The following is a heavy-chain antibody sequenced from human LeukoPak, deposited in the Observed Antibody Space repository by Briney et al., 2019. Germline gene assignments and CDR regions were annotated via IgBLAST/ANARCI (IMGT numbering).Heavy chain of an antibody. CDR3: AREGDGQNWFDP. D-gene: IGHD1-26*01. CDR1: GYTFTGYY. Sequence: ASVKVSCKASGYTFTGYYMHWVRQAPGRGLEWMGWINPNSGGTNYAQKFQGRVTMTRDTSISTAYMELSRLRSDDTAVYYCAREGDGQNWFDPWGQGTLVTVSS. J-gene: IGHJ5*02. V-gene: IGHV1-2*02. CDR2: INPNSGGT.